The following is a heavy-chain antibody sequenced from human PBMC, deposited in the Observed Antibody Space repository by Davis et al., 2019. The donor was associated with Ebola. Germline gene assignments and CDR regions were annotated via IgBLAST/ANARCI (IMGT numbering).Heavy chain of an antibody. V-gene: IGHV3-23*01. D-gene: IGHD6-13*01. CDR1: GFTFSSYA. CDR3: ARRIAAAGTHFDY. J-gene: IGHJ4*02. Sequence: GGSLRLSCAASGFTFSSYAMSWVRQAPGKGLEWVSAISGSGGSTYYADSVKGRFTISRDNSKNTLYLQMNSLRAEDTAVYYCARRIAAAGTHFDYWGQGTLVTVSS. CDR2: ISGSGGST.